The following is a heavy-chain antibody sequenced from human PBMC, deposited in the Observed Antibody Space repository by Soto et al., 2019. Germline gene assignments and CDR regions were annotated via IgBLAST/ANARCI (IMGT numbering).Heavy chain of an antibody. CDR2: FYYSGGT. Sequence: SETLSLTCTVSGGSISGYYGSWIRQPPGKGLEWIGYFYYSGGTSYNPSLKSRLTISVDTSKNQFSLRLTSVTAADTAVYYCARSPRDTLRYFDWLFPPSDYWGQGTLVTVSS. D-gene: IGHD3-9*01. CDR3: ARSPRDTLRYFDWLFPPSDY. V-gene: IGHV4-59*01. J-gene: IGHJ4*02. CDR1: GGSISGYY.